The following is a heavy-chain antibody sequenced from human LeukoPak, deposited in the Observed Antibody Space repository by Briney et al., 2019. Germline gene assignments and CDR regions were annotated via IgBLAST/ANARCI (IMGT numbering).Heavy chain of an antibody. Sequence: GGSLRLSCAASGFTFSSYGMHWVRQAPGKGLEWVAVISYDGSNKYYADSVKGRSTISRDNSKNTLYLQMNSLRAEDTAVYYCAKDNYDILTGYYPGYWGQGTLVTVSS. CDR1: GFTFSSYG. CDR2: ISYDGSNK. D-gene: IGHD3-9*01. CDR3: AKDNYDILTGYYPGY. J-gene: IGHJ4*02. V-gene: IGHV3-30*18.